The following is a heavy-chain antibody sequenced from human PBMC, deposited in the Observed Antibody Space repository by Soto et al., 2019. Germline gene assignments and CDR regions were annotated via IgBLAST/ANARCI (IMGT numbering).Heavy chain of an antibody. J-gene: IGHJ6*02. CDR3: ARDSSNYDFWSGYHYGMDV. V-gene: IGHV4-31*03. D-gene: IGHD3-3*01. Sequence: TLSLTCTVSGGSISSGGYYWSWIRQHPGKGLEWIGYIYCSGSTYYNPALKSRVTISVDTSKNQFSLKLSSVTAADTAVYYCARDSSNYDFWSGYHYGMDVWGHGTTVTVSS. CDR2: IYCSGST. CDR1: GGSISSGGYY.